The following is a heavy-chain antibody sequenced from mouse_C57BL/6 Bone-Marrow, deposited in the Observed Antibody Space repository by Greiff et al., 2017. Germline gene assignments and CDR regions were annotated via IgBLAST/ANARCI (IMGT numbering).Heavy chain of an antibody. J-gene: IGHJ4*01. D-gene: IGHD2-1*01. CDR3: AFGKDAMDY. CDR1: GYTFTSYG. CDR2: ISPRSGNT. Sequence: VKLMESGAELARPGASVKLSCKASGYTFTSYGISWVKQRTGQGLEWIGEISPRSGNTYYNEKFKGKATLTADKSSSTAYMELRSLTSEDSAVYFCAFGKDAMDYWGQGTSVTVSS. V-gene: IGHV1-81*01.